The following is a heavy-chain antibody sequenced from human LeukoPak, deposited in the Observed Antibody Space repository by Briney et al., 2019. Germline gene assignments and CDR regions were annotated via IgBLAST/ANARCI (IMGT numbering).Heavy chain of an antibody. CDR3: AKDRVPYCGGACYNFDY. J-gene: IGHJ4*02. CDR1: GLTFSTYA. CDR2: ISGSGDTS. D-gene: IGHD2-21*02. Sequence: GGSLRLSCAASGLTFSTYAMSWVRQAPGKGLEWVSDISGSGDTSNYADSVKGRFTISRDNSKHTLYLQMNSLRLEDTAIYYCAKDRVPYCGGACYNFDYWGQGTLVTVSS. V-gene: IGHV3-23*01.